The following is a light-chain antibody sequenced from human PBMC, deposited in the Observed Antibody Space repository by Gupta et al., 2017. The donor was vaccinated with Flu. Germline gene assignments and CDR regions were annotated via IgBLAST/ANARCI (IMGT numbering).Light chain of an antibody. J-gene: IGKJ1*01. Sequence: EILLTHSPYFQSVTPKEKVTITCRASQSIGSGLHWYQQKPEKSPKLLIKYASQSFRGVPSRFSGSGSGTDFTLTINSLEAEDAATYYCQQSSSLPLTFGQGTKVEIK. CDR3: QQSSSLPLT. V-gene: IGKV6-21*01. CDR1: QSIGSG. CDR2: YAS.